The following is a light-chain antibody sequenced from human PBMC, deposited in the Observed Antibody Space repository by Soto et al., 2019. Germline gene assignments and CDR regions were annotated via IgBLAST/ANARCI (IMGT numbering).Light chain of an antibody. CDR2: GAS. V-gene: IGKV3-20*01. CDR3: QQYDVTPPNT. CDR1: QIVSSTY. J-gene: IGKJ4*01. Sequence: EIVLTQSPGTLSLSPGERATLSCRASQIVSSTYLAWFQQKAGQAPRLLIYGASTRATGIPDRFSGSWSGTDFTLTISGLEPEEFALYYCQQYDVTPPNTFGGGTKVDIK.